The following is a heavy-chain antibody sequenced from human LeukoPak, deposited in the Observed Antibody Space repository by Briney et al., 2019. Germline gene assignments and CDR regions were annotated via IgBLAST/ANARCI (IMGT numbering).Heavy chain of an antibody. D-gene: IGHD3-22*01. V-gene: IGHV4-59*08. CDR2: IYYSGST. Sequence: SETLSLTCTVSGGSISSYYWSWIRQPPGKGLECIGYIYYSGSTNYNPSLKSRVTISVDTSKNQFSLKLISVTAADTAVYYCARHVYDSSGYGPDAFDIWGQGTMVTVSS. CDR1: GGSISSYY. J-gene: IGHJ3*02. CDR3: ARHVYDSSGYGPDAFDI.